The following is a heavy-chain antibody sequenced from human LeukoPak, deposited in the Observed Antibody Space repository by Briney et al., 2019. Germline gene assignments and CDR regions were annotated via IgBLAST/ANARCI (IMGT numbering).Heavy chain of an antibody. Sequence: GGSLRLSCAASGFNLTDYWMSWVRQAPGKGLEWVANVKQDGSGEYYVDSVKGRFTISRDNAKNSLYLQMNSLRAEDTAVYYCAREGATRDYYYYYMDVWAKGTTVTVSS. V-gene: IGHV3-7*03. CDR1: GFNLTDYW. D-gene: IGHD1-26*01. CDR2: VKQDGSGE. J-gene: IGHJ6*03. CDR3: AREGATRDYYYYYMDV.